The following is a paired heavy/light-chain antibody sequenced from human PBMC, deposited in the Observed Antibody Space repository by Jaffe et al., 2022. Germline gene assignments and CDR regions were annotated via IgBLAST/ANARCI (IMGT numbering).Light chain of an antibody. J-gene: IGLJ1*01. Sequence: QSVLTQPPSVSGAPGQRVTISCTGSSSNIGAGYDVHWYQQLPGTAPKLLIYGNSNRPSGVPDRFSGSKSGTSASLAITGLQAEDEADYYCQSYDSSLSGPRVFGTGTKVTVL. CDR1: SSNIGAGYD. CDR2: GNS. CDR3: QSYDSSLSGPRV. V-gene: IGLV1-40*01.
Heavy chain of an antibody. J-gene: IGHJ4*02. CDR2: IYTSGST. CDR1: GGSISSGSYY. Sequence: QVQLQESGPGLVKPSQTLSLTCTVSGGSISSGSYYWSWIRQPAGKGLEWIGRIYTSGSTNYNPSLKSRVTISVDTSKNQFSLKLSSVTAADTAVYYCAREMTYYDYVWGSYRWFYFDYWGQGTLVTVSS. V-gene: IGHV4-61*02. D-gene: IGHD3-16*02. CDR3: AREMTYYDYVWGSYRWFYFDY.